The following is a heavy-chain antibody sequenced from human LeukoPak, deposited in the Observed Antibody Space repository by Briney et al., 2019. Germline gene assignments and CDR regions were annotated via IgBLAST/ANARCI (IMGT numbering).Heavy chain of an antibody. CDR3: AKGAAGTEYYFDY. D-gene: IGHD6-13*01. Sequence: GGSLRLSCAASGFTFSGYGRHWVRQAPGKGLEWVAVIYYDENNKYYTDSVKGRFTISRDNSKNTLYLQMNDLKTEDTGVYYCAKGAAGTEYYFDYWGQGNLVTVSS. V-gene: IGHV3-30*18. J-gene: IGHJ4*02. CDR2: IYYDENNK. CDR1: GFTFSGYG.